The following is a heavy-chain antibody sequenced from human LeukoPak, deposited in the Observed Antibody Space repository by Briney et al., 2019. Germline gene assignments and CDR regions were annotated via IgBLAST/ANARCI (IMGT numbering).Heavy chain of an antibody. Sequence: GGSLRLSCAASGFTFSYYYMSWIRQAPGKGLEWVSYISSSGSNIYYADSVKGRFTISRDNAKNSLYLQMNSLRAEDTAVYYCARATSTVTTFLIDYWGQGTLVTVSS. V-gene: IGHV3-11*04. CDR1: GFTFSYYY. D-gene: IGHD4-17*01. CDR2: ISSSGSNI. J-gene: IGHJ4*02. CDR3: ARATSTVTTFLIDY.